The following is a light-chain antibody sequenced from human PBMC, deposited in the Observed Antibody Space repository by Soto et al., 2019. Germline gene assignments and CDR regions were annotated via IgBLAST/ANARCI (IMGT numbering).Light chain of an antibody. CDR2: GAS. Sequence: EIVLTQSPGTLSLSPGERATLSCRAIQSVSSSYLAWYQQKPGQAPRLLMHGASSRATGIPDRFSGSGSGTDFTLTISRLEPEDFAVYYCQQYGSSPFTFGPGTKVDIK. J-gene: IGKJ3*01. CDR3: QQYGSSPFT. V-gene: IGKV3-20*01. CDR1: QSVSSSY.